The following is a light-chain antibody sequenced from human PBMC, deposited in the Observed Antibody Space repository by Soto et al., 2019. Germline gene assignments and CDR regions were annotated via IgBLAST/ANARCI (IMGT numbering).Light chain of an antibody. CDR3: QQYYVSPPT. Sequence: DIMMTQSPDSLAVSLGERATINCKSSQSVLYTSNNKNYLAWYQQKPGQSPKLLIYWASTRESGVPDRFSGSGSGTDFTLSFSGRQAEDVAVYYCQQYYVSPPTFGQGTKVEIK. CDR2: WAS. V-gene: IGKV4-1*01. J-gene: IGKJ1*01. CDR1: QSVLYTSNNKNY.